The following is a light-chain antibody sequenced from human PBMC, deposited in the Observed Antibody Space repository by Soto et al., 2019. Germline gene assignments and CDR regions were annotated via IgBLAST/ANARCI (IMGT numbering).Light chain of an antibody. V-gene: IGKV3-15*01. CDR1: QSVSSN. CDR2: GAS. J-gene: IGKJ5*01. CDR3: QQYGTSEII. Sequence: TQSPSSLSASVGDRATLSCRASQSVSSNLAWYQQKPGQAPRLLIYGASTRATGIPARFSGSGSGTDFTLTISRLEPEDFSVFYCQQYGTSEIIFGQGTRLEIK.